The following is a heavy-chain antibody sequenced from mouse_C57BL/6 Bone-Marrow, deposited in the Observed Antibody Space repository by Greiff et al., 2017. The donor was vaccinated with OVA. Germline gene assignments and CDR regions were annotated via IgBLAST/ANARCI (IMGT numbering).Heavy chain of an antibody. CDR2: IHPNSGST. CDR1: AYTFPSSW. CDR3: ATWVEAY. Sequence: QVQLQQPGAELLKPGASVRLSSRPSAYTFPSSWMPWLKRRPGQGLEWIGMIHPNSGSTNYNEKFKSKATLTVDKSSSTAYMQLSSLTSEDSAVYYCATWVEAYWGQGTLVTVSA. V-gene: IGHV1-64*01. J-gene: IGHJ3*01. D-gene: IGHD1-1*02.